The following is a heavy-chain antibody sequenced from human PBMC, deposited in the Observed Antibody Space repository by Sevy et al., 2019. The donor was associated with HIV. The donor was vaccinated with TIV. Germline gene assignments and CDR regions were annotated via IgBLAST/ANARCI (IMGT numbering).Heavy chain of an antibody. CDR3: AKVGTYYYGSGRTFDY. J-gene: IGHJ4*02. V-gene: IGHV3-23*01. CDR1: GFTFSSYA. CDR2: IGGSGGST. Sequence: GGSLRLSCAASGFTFSSYAMSWVRQAPGKGLEWVSAIGGSGGSTYYADSVKGRFTISRDNSKNTLYLQMNSLRAEDTAVYYCAKVGTYYYGSGRTFDYWGQGTLVTVSS. D-gene: IGHD3-10*01.